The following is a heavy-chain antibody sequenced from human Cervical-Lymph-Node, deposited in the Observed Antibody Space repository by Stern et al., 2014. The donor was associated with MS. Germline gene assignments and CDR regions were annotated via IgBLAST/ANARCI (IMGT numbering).Heavy chain of an antibody. J-gene: IGHJ4*02. Sequence: QVQLVQSGGGVVQPGRSLRLSCAASGFTFRTYAMHWVRQAPGKGLEWVTVISYDGRTKYYADSVKGRFTISRDNSKNTLYLQMNSLRVEDTAMYYCARAPGDYELDHWGQGTLITVSS. D-gene: IGHD3-22*01. CDR2: ISYDGRTK. V-gene: IGHV3-30*04. CDR3: ARAPGDYELDH. CDR1: GFTFRTYA.